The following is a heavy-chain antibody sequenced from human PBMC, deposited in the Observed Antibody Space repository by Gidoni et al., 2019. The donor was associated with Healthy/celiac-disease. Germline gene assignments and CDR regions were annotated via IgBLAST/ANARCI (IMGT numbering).Heavy chain of an antibody. CDR3: ARDRNPYGEGFGSGGMDV. V-gene: IGHV3-33*01. J-gene: IGHJ6*02. Sequence: QVQLVASGVGVVQPGRSLRLSCAASGFAFSIYARHWVRQAPGKGLEWVAVIWYDGSNKYYADSVKGRFTISRDNSKNTLYLQMNSLRAEDTAVYYCARDRNPYGEGFGSGGMDVWGQGTTVTVSS. CDR2: IWYDGSNK. D-gene: IGHD4-17*01. CDR1: GFAFSIYA.